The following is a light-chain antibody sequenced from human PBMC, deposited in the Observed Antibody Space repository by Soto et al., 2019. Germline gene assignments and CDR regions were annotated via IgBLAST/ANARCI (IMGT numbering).Light chain of an antibody. CDR1: QSVSSSN. V-gene: IGKV3-20*01. J-gene: IGKJ1*01. Sequence: EIGLTQSPGTLSLSLGERATLSCRASQSVSSSNLGWYHQKPGQAPRLLIYGASSRATGIPDRFSGSGSGTDFTLTISRLEPEDFAVYYCQQYGSSPVTFGQGTKVDIK. CDR2: GAS. CDR3: QQYGSSPVT.